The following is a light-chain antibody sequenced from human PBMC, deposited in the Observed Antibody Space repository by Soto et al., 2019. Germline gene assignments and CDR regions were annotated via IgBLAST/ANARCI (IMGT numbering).Light chain of an antibody. CDR2: GVS. V-gene: IGKV3-20*01. J-gene: IGKJ1*01. CDR1: QSVSSSY. Sequence: TVLTQSPGTLSLSPGERATLSCRASQSVSSSYLAWYQQRPGQAPRLLIYGVSSRATGIPDRFSGSGSGTDFTLAISRLEPEDFAVYYCQQYGSSPWTFGQGTKVEIK. CDR3: QQYGSSPWT.